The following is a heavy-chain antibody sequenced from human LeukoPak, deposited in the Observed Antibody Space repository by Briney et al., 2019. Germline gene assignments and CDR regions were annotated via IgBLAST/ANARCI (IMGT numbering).Heavy chain of an antibody. CDR3: AKAGYSSQGQYFQH. CDR1: GFTFSSYA. V-gene: IGHV3-30-3*01. J-gene: IGHJ1*01. Sequence: PGGSLRLSCAASGFTFSSYAMHWVRQAPGKGLEWVAVISYDGSNKYYADSVKGRFTISRDNSKNTLYLQMNSLRAEDTAVYYCAKAGYSSQGQYFQHWGQGTLVTVSS. CDR2: ISYDGSNK. D-gene: IGHD6-13*01.